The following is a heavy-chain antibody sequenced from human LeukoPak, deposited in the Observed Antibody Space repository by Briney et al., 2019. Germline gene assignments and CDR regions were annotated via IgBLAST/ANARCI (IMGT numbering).Heavy chain of an antibody. D-gene: IGHD2-15*01. CDR3: ASLLGYCSGGSCIDFDY. J-gene: IGHJ4*02. CDR2: ISSSGSTI. CDR1: GFTFSSYA. V-gene: IGHV3-48*03. Sequence: AGGSLRLSCAASGFTFSSYAMSWVRQAPGKGLEWVSYISSSGSTIYYADSVKGRFTISRDNAKNSLYLQMNSLRAEDTAVYYCASLLGYCSGGSCIDFDYWGQGTLVTVSS.